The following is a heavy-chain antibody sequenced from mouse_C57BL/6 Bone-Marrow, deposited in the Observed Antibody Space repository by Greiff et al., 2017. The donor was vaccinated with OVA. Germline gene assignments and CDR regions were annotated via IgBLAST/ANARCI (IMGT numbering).Heavy chain of an antibody. CDR2: IDPNSGGT. J-gene: IGHJ3*01. CDR1: GYTFTSYW. D-gene: IGHD4-1*01. V-gene: IGHV1-72*01. Sequence: QVQLQQPGAELVMPGASVKLSCKASGYTFTSYWMHWVKQRPGRGLEWIGRIDPNSGGTKYNEKFKSKATLTVDKPSSTAYMQLSSLTSEDSAVYYCARGDPNWDVGAYWGQGTLVTVSA. CDR3: ARGDPNWDVGAY.